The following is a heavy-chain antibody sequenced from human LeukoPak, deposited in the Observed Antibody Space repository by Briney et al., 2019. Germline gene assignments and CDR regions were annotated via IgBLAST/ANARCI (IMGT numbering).Heavy chain of an antibody. Sequence: GGSLRLSCAASGFTFSTYAMNWVRQAPGKGLEWVSAISGSGGSTYYADSVKGRFTISRDNSKNTLYLHTNSLTAEDTAVYYCANPGIALAGRGGFDYWGQGTLVTVSS. CDR2: ISGSGGST. D-gene: IGHD6-19*01. V-gene: IGHV3-23*01. J-gene: IGHJ4*02. CDR1: GFTFSTYA. CDR3: ANPGIALAGRGGFDY.